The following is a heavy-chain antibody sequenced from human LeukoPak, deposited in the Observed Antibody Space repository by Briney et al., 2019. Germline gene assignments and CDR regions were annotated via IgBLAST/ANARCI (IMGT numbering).Heavy chain of an antibody. J-gene: IGHJ4*02. CDR2: MRIDGINK. CDR1: GFTFSSFG. CDR3: AKEMRDGYNIDY. D-gene: IGHD5-24*01. V-gene: IGHV3-30*02. Sequence: SGRSLRLSCAASGFTFSSFGMHWVRQAPGKGLEWVSFMRIDGINKYYTDSVKGRFTVSRDNSKNTLYLQMNSLRGEDTAVYYCAKEMRDGYNIDYWGQGTLVTVSS.